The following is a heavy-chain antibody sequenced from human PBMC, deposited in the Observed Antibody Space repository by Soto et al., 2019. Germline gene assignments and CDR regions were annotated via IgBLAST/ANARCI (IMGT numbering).Heavy chain of an antibody. D-gene: IGHD2-2*02. Sequence: GSLRLSCAASGFPFSSYAMHWVRQAPGKGLEWVAVISYDGSNKYYADSVKGRFTISRDNSKNTLYLQMNSLRAEDTAVYYCARSGLPAAIAPSFDYWGQGTLVTVSS. CDR1: GFPFSSYA. V-gene: IGHV3-30-3*01. CDR2: ISYDGSNK. J-gene: IGHJ4*02. CDR3: ARSGLPAAIAPSFDY.